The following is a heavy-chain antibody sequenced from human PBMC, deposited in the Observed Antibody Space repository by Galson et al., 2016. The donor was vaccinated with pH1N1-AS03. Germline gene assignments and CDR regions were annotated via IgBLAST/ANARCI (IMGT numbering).Heavy chain of an antibody. CDR1: GFILSSYW. Sequence: SLRLSCAASGFILSSYWMSWVRQAPGKGLEWVANINQDGSVKNYVGSVKGRFTISRDDAKNSLHLQMNSLRAEDTALYYCARYLYSGSYYEDYWGQGTLVTVSS. CDR2: INQDGSVK. J-gene: IGHJ4*02. CDR3: ARYLYSGSYYEDY. V-gene: IGHV3-7*01. D-gene: IGHD1-26*01.